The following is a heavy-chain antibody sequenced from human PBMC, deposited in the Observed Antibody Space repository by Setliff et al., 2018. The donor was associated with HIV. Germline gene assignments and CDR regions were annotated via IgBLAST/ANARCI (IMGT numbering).Heavy chain of an antibody. CDR3: AREDCSGGSCYGSDH. V-gene: IGHV1-46*01. D-gene: IGHD2-15*01. CDR2: INPSGGST. Sequence: ASVKVSCKASGYTFTSYYMHWVRQAPGQGLEWMGIINPSGGSTSYAQRFQGRVTMTRDTSTSTVYMELSSLRSEDTAVYYCAREDCSGGSCYGSDHWGQGTLVTVS. J-gene: IGHJ4*02. CDR1: GYTFTSYY.